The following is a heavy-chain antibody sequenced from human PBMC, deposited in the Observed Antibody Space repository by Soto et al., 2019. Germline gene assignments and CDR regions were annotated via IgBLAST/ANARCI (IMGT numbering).Heavy chain of an antibody. D-gene: IGHD3-3*01. CDR2: IDHSGYT. V-gene: IGHV4-34*01. CDR1: GGSFSGYY. J-gene: IGHJ5*02. CDR3: ARVRDWFDP. Sequence: SETLSLTCAVYGGSFSGYYWNWIRQPPGKGLEWIGEIDHSGYTNYNPSLKSRITISVDTSKNQFSLRLTSVTAADTAVYYCARVRDWFDPWGQGTLVTVSS.